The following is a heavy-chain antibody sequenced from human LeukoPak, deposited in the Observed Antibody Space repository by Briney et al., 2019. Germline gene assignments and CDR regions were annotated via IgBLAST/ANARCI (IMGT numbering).Heavy chain of an antibody. J-gene: IGHJ1*01. CDR2: INPNSGGT. Sequence: ASVKVSCKASGYTFTGYYMHWVRQAPGQGLEWMGWINPNSGGTNYAQKFQGRVTMTRDTSISTAYMELSKLRSDDTAVYYCAVSGWYVGYFQHWGQGTLVTVSS. CDR3: AVSGWYVGYFQH. CDR1: GYTFTGYY. V-gene: IGHV1-2*02. D-gene: IGHD6-19*01.